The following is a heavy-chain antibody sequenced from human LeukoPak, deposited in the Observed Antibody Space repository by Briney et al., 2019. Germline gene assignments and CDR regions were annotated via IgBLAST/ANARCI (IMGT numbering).Heavy chain of an antibody. CDR2: FDPEDGET. CDR1: GYTLTELS. Sequence: ASVKVSCKVSGYTLTELSMHWVRQAPGKGLGRMGGFDPEDGETIYAQKFQGRVTMTEDTSTSTAYMELRSLRSDDTAVYYCARFNIIRWEQGWFDPWGQGTLVTVSS. J-gene: IGHJ5*02. CDR3: ARFNIIRWEQGWFDP. V-gene: IGHV1-24*01. D-gene: IGHD1-26*01.